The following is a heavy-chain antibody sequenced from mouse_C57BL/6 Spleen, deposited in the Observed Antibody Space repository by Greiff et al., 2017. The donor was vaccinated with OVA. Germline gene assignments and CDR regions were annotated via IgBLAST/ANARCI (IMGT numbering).Heavy chain of an antibody. J-gene: IGHJ4*01. V-gene: IGHV5-4*03. CDR3: ARVYGNYGYAMDY. CDR1: GFTFSSYA. CDR2: ISDGGSYT. D-gene: IGHD2-1*01. Sequence: EVMLMESGGGLVKPGGSLKLSCAASGFTFSSYAMSWVRQTPEKRLEWVATISDGGSYTYYPDNVKGRFTISRDNAKNNLYLQMSHLKSEDTAMYYCARVYGNYGYAMDYWGQGTSVTVSS.